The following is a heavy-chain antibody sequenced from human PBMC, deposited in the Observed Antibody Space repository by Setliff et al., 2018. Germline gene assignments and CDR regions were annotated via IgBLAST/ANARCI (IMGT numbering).Heavy chain of an antibody. CDR3: AREPYDYIWGSYRSPYFDH. D-gene: IGHD3-16*02. J-gene: IGHJ4*02. CDR1: GYTFTSYY. V-gene: IGHV1-46*01. Sequence: ASVKVSCKASGYTFTSYYMHWVRQAPGQGLEWMGIINPSGGSTSYAQKFQGRVTMTRDTSTSTVYMELSSLRSEDTAVYYCAREPYDYIWGSYRSPYFDHWGQGALVTVSS. CDR2: INPSGGST.